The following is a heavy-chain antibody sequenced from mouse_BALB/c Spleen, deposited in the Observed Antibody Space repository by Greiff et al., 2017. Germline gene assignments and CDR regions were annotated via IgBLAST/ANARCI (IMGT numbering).Heavy chain of an antibody. CDR1: GYTFTSYW. Sequence: QVQLQQSGAELAQPGASVKMSCKASGYTFTSYWMHWVKQRPGQGLEWIGYINPSTGYTEYNQKFKDKATLTADKSSSTAYMQLSSLTSEDSAVYYCARDGSSPLAYWGQGTLVTVSA. J-gene: IGHJ3*01. D-gene: IGHD1-1*01. V-gene: IGHV1-7*01. CDR3: ARDGSSPLAY. CDR2: INPSTGYT.